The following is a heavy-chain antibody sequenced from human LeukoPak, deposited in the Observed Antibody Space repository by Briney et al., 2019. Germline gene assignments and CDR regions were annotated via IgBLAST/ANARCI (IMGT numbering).Heavy chain of an antibody. Sequence: GGSLRPSCAAFGFTFSSFSMNWVRQAPGKGLEWVSYIRSGGTNTDYTGSVKGRFTISRDNAKNSLYLQMNSLRAEDTAVYYCARGTMIVVVGAFDIWGQGTMVTVSS. CDR1: GFTFSSFS. V-gene: IGHV3-48*04. D-gene: IGHD3-22*01. CDR2: IRSGGTNT. J-gene: IGHJ3*02. CDR3: ARGTMIVVVGAFDI.